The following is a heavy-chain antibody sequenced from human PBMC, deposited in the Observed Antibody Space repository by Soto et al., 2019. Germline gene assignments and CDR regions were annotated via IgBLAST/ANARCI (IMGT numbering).Heavy chain of an antibody. CDR1: GFTFTNSA. D-gene: IGHD1-26*01. Sequence: SVKVSCKASGFTFTNSAVQWVRQARGQRLEWIGWIIVASGRTNYAREVQERVTISRDTSTSTAYMELSGLRSEDTAVYYCVAELYSGGGCCSFDFWGQGTMVTVSS. CDR3: VAELYSGGGCCSFDF. V-gene: IGHV1-58*01. CDR2: IIVASGRT. J-gene: IGHJ3*01.